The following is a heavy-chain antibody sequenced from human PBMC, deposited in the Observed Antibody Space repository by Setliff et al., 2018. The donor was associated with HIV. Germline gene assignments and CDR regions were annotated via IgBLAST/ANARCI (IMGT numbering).Heavy chain of an antibody. D-gene: IGHD6-6*01. CDR1: GDSVSSASYY. CDR3: ASEAWTSYRSSSGYYYYYMDV. Sequence: PSETLSLTRTVSGDSVSSASYYWSWIRQPPGKGLEWIGYIYYSGTTKYNPSLKSRVTISVDTSKNQFSLKLSSVTAADTAVYYCASEAWTSYRSSSGYYYYYMDVWGKGTTVTVSS. V-gene: IGHV4-61*01. J-gene: IGHJ6*03. CDR2: IYYSGTT.